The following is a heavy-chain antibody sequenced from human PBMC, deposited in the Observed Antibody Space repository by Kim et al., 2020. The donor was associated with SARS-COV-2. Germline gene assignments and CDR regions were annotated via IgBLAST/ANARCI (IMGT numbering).Heavy chain of an antibody. Sequence: GGSLRLSCAASGFTFSSYSMNWVRQAPGKGLEWVSSISRSSSYIYYADSVKGRFTISRDNAKNSLYLQMNSLRAEDTAVFYCARDGVVPDAIFDYWGQG. J-gene: IGHJ4*02. CDR3: ARDGVVPDAIFDY. CDR2: ISRSSSYI. D-gene: IGHD2-2*01. CDR1: GFTFSSYS. V-gene: IGHV3-21*01.